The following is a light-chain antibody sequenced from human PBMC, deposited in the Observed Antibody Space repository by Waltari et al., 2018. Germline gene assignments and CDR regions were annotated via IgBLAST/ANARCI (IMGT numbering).Light chain of an antibody. J-gene: IGKJ4*01. CDR2: DAY. CDR1: QTIGNN. Sequence: EVVMTQSPATLSVSPGERATLSCRASQTIGNNLAWYQQKRGQAPRLLIYDAYTRATGIPARFSGSGSGAEFTFTISSLQSEDFAVYYCQQYNDWPLTFGGGTKVELK. CDR3: QQYNDWPLT. V-gene: IGKV3-15*01.